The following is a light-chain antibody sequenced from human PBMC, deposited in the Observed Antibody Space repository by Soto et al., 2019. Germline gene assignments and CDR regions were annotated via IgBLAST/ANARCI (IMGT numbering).Light chain of an antibody. Sequence: QSVLTQPPSVSGAPGQRVTISCTGSSSNIGAGHDVHWYQHLPGTAPKLLIYGNGNRPSGVPDRFSGSKSGTSASLAITGLQAEDEADYYCQSYDSSLSGSEVFGTGTKGTVL. J-gene: IGLJ1*01. CDR1: SSNIGAGHD. V-gene: IGLV1-40*01. CDR2: GNG. CDR3: QSYDSSLSGSEV.